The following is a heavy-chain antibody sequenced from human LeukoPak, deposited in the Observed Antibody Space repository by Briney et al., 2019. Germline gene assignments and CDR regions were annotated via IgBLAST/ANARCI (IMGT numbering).Heavy chain of an antibody. J-gene: IGHJ4*02. D-gene: IGHD2-15*01. Sequence: VASVKVSCKASGYTFTGYYMHWVRQAPGQGLEWMGWINPNSGGTNYAQKFQGRVTMTRDTSISTAYMELSRLRSDDTAVYYCARGKGYCSGGSCYSDGGPFDYWGQGTLVTVSS. CDR3: ARGKGYCSGGSCYSDGGPFDY. CDR1: GYTFTGYY. V-gene: IGHV1-2*02. CDR2: INPNSGGT.